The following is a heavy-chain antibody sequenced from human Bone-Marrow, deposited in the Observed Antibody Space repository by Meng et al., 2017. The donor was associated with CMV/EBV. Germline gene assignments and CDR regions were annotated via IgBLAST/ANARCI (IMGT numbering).Heavy chain of an antibody. Sequence: GGSLRLSCGASGFTFSNHYMSWVRQAPGNGLEWISYISSNGTIKYYSDSVKGRFTVSRGNTKSSLYLQMNSLRDDETAMYYCVRGLIDWGQGTLVTVSS. CDR2: ISSNGTIK. D-gene: IGHD3-16*02. CDR3: VRGLID. CDR1: GFTFSNHY. J-gene: IGHJ4*02. V-gene: IGHV3-11*01.